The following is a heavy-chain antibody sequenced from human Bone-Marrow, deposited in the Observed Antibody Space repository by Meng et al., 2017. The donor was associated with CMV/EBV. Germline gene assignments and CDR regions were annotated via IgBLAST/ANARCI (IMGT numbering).Heavy chain of an antibody. D-gene: IGHD2-2*02. CDR3: AKDHIYCNNISCYTYYGMDV. V-gene: IGHV4-39*07. Sequence: SETLSLTCTVSGGSISSSSHYWGWIRQPPGKGLEWIGDIYYSGRTYYNPSLKSRVTISVDTSKNQFSLKLTSVTAADTAVYYCAKDHIYCNNISCYTYYGMDVWGQGTTVTVSS. J-gene: IGHJ6*02. CDR2: IYYSGRT. CDR1: GGSISSSSHY.